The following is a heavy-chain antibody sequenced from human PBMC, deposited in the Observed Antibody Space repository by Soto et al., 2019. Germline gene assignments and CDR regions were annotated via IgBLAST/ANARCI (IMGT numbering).Heavy chain of an antibody. CDR3: AKDEGSTVTSDY. J-gene: IGHJ4*02. Sequence: GGSLRLSCAASGFTFSSYAMSWVRQAPGKGLEWVSAISGSGGSTYYADSVKGRFTISRDNSKNTLYLQLNSLRAEDTALYYCAKDEGSTVTSDYWGQGTLVTVSS. CDR2: ISGSGGST. V-gene: IGHV3-23*01. D-gene: IGHD4-4*01. CDR1: GFTFSSYA.